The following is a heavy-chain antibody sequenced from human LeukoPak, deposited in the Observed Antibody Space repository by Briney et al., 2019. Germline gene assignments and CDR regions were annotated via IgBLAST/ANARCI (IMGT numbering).Heavy chain of an antibody. CDR1: GGSISSYY. Sequence: SETLSHTCTVSGGSISSYYWSWIRQPPGKGLEWIGNIYYSGSTNHNPSLKSRVTISVDTSKNQFSLKLSSVTAADTAVYYCARASMGNYYYYYMDVWGKGTTVTVSS. CDR2: IYYSGST. V-gene: IGHV4-59*01. D-gene: IGHD6-6*01. J-gene: IGHJ6*03. CDR3: ARASMGNYYYYYMDV.